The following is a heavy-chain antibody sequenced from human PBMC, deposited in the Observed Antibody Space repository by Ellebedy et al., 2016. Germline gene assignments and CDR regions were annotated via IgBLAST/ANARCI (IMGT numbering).Heavy chain of an antibody. Sequence: SETLSLTCTVSGGSISSYYWNWIRQPPGKGLEWVAYMYHSGTSNYNPSLKSRVTISLDTSKSQLSLTLRSVTAADTAVYYCARDRAPQQWLGLDYWGQGGLVTVSS. D-gene: IGHD6-19*01. V-gene: IGHV4-59*01. CDR3: ARDRAPQQWLGLDY. CDR1: GGSISSYY. J-gene: IGHJ4*02. CDR2: MYHSGTS.